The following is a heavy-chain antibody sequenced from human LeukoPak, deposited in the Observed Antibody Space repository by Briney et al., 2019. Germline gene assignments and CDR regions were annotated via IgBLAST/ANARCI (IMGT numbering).Heavy chain of an antibody. CDR2: ISTYNGNT. V-gene: IGHV1-18*01. D-gene: IGHD1-26*01. Sequence: ASVKVSCKASGYTFTSYGISWVRQAPGQGLGWMGWISTYNGNTNYAQKLQGRVTMTTDTSTSTAYMELRSLRSDDTAVYYCAKAAKWELLRGYFDYWGQGTLVTVSS. CDR3: AKAAKWELLRGYFDY. J-gene: IGHJ4*02. CDR1: GYTFTSYG.